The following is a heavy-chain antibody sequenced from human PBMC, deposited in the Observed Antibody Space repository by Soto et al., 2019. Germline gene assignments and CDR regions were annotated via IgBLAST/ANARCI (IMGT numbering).Heavy chain of an antibody. CDR2: ISGGGSNT. CDR1: GFPFSSYV. Sequence: EVQLLESGGGLVQRGGSLRLSCAASGFPFSSYVMAWVRQAPGKGLEWVSGISGGGSNTFYADSVKGRFTISRDNSKNTLLLQMNSLGAGDTAVYYCAKDSNKYSSSLRGRYFDYWGQGILVTVSS. J-gene: IGHJ4*02. D-gene: IGHD4-4*01. CDR3: AKDSNKYSSSLRGRYFDY. V-gene: IGHV3-23*01.